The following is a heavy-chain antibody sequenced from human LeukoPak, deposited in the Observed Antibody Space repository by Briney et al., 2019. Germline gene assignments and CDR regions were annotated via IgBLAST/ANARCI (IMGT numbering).Heavy chain of an antibody. D-gene: IGHD3-22*01. CDR3: AKVGSSAYYHIGDFDY. V-gene: IGHV3-23*01. CDR1: GFTFSSYA. J-gene: IGHJ4*02. CDR2: ISGSGGST. Sequence: GGSLRLSCAASGFTFSSYAMSWVRQAPGKGLEWVSAISGSGGSTYYADSVKGRFTISRDNSKNTLYVQMNSLRAEDTAVYYCAKVGSSAYYHIGDFDYWGQGALVAVSS.